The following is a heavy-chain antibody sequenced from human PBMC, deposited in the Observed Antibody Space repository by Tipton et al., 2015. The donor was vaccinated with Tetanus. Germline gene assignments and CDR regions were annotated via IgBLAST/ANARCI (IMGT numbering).Heavy chain of an antibody. Sequence: SLRLSCAASGFTFSSYAMSWVRQAPGKGLEWVSPISGDGDNTYYADSVKGRFTISRDNSKTTLYLQMNSLRAEDTAVYYCTKWIYDLLTGYSVAFFDYWGQGTLVTVSS. J-gene: IGHJ4*02. CDR3: TKWIYDLLTGYSVAFFDY. V-gene: IGHV3-23*01. CDR2: ISGDGDNT. D-gene: IGHD3-9*01. CDR1: GFTFSSYA.